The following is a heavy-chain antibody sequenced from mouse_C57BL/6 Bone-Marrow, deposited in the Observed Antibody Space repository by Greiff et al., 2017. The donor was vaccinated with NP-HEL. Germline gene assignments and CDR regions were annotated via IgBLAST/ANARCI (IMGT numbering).Heavy chain of an antibody. V-gene: IGHV1-26*01. Sequence: EVQLQQSGPELVKPGASVKISCKASGYTFTDYYMNWVKQSHGKSLEWIGDINPNNGGTSYNQKFKGKATLTVDKSSSTAYMELRSLTSEDSAVYYCAPNWDGGYFDYWGQGTTLTVSS. CDR3: APNWDGGYFDY. CDR1: GYTFTDYY. CDR2: INPNNGGT. J-gene: IGHJ2*01. D-gene: IGHD4-1*01.